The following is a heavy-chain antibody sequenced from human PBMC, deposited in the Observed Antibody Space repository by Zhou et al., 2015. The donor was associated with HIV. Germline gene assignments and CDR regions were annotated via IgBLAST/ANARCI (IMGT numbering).Heavy chain of an antibody. CDR2: IIPIFGTA. J-gene: IGHJ6*03. D-gene: IGHD1-1*01. Sequence: QVQLVQSGAEVKKPGSSVKVSCKASGGTFSSYAISWVRQAPGQGLEWMGGIIPIFGTANYAQKFQGRVTITADESTSTAYMELSSLRSEDTAVYYCARDTEDWNDASYYYYYYMDVWGKGTTVTVSS. CDR3: ARDTEDWNDASYYYYYYMDV. V-gene: IGHV1-69*01. CDR1: GGTFSSYA.